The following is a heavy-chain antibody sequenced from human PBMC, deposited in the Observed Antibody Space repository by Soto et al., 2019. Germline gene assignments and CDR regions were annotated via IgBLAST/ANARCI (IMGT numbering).Heavy chain of an antibody. CDR3: AREWGGLDY. CDR2: ISYDGSNK. J-gene: IGHJ4*02. CDR1: GFTFSSYA. D-gene: IGHD3-10*01. Sequence: GGSLRLSCAASGFTFSSYAMHWVRQAPGKGLEWVAVISYDGSNKYYADSVKGRFTISRDNSKNTLYLQMNSLRAEDTAVYYCAREWGGLDYWGQGTLVTVSS. V-gene: IGHV3-30-3*01.